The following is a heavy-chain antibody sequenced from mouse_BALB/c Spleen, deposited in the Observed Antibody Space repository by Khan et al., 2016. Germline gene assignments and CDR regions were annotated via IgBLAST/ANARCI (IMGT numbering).Heavy chain of an antibody. Sequence: QIQLVQSGPELKKPGETVKISCKASGYTFTNYGMNWVKQAPGKGLKWMGWINTYTGEPTYADDFKGRFAFSLETSASTAYLQINNLKNEDTATXFCARKAYYGSVAYWGQGPTPTVSS. V-gene: IGHV9-3-1*01. CDR3: ARKAYYGSVAY. CDR1: GYTFTNYG. CDR2: INTYTGEP. J-gene: IGHJ2*01. D-gene: IGHD1-1*01.